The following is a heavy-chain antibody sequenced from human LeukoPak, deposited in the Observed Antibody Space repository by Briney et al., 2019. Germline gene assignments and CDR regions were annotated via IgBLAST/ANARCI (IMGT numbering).Heavy chain of an antibody. V-gene: IGHV1-69*04. CDR1: GGTFSSYA. Sequence: ASVKVSCKASGGTFSSYAISWERQAPGQGLEWMGRIIPILGIANYAQKFQGRVTITADKSTSTAYMELSSLRSEDTAVYYCAREISDCSGGSCYPYYFDYWGQGTLVTVSS. CDR2: IIPILGIA. J-gene: IGHJ4*02. D-gene: IGHD2-15*01. CDR3: AREISDCSGGSCYPYYFDY.